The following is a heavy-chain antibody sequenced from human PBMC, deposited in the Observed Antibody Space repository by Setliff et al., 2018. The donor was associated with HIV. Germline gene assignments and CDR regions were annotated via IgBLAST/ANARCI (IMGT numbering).Heavy chain of an antibody. D-gene: IGHD3-10*01. CDR2: FYYSGST. Sequence: SETLSLTCTVSGASVTNVLYYWGWIRQPPGKGLEWIGSFYYSGSTSYNPSLKSRVTISGDTSKNQFSLKLTSVTAADTAVYYCARDLAWPGYFDYWGQGTLVTVSS. V-gene: IGHV4-39*07. CDR1: GASVTNVLYY. CDR3: ARDLAWPGYFDY. J-gene: IGHJ4*02.